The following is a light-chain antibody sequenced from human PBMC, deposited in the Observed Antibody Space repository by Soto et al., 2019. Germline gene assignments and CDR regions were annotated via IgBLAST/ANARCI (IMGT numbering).Light chain of an antibody. J-gene: IGKJ1*01. Sequence: IVMTQSPVTMSVSPGERATISCRASQSISTNLAWYQQKPGQAPSLLIYDASTRATGIPARCSGGGSGTEFSLTISSLQSDDFAVYYCQHYNNRRPWTFGQGKKVETK. CDR3: QHYNNRRPWT. CDR1: QSISTN. CDR2: DAS. V-gene: IGKV3-15*01.